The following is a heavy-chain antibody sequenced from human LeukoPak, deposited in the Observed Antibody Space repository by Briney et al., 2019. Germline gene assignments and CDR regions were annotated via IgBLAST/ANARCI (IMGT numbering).Heavy chain of an antibody. CDR1: GGSISSSSYY. J-gene: IGHJ4*02. CDR2: IYYSGST. V-gene: IGHV4-39*01. D-gene: IGHD6-13*01. CDR3: ARYIGYEPKGGDYFDY. Sequence: SETLSLTCTVSGGSISSSSYYWGWIRQPPGKGLEWIGSIYYSGSTYYNPSLKSRVTISVDTSKNQFSLKLSSVTAADTAVYYCARYIGYEPKGGDYFDYWGQGTLVTVSS.